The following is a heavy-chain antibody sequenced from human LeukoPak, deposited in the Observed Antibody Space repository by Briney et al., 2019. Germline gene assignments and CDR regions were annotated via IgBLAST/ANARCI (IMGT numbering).Heavy chain of an antibody. CDR2: IYPGDSDT. V-gene: IGHV5-51*01. Sequence: GESLKISCXGSGCSFTSYWIGWVRQMPGKGLEWMGIIYPGDSDTRYSPSFQGQVTISADRSISTAYLQRSSLKASDTAMYYCARHLAGYSSSIMTWGQGTLVTVSS. J-gene: IGHJ5*02. CDR3: ARHLAGYSSSIMT. D-gene: IGHD6-13*01. CDR1: GCSFTSYW.